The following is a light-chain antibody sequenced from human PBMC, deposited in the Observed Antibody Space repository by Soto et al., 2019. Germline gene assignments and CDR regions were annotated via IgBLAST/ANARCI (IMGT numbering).Light chain of an antibody. CDR3: QKYNSAPWT. CDR2: AAS. J-gene: IGKJ1*01. V-gene: IGKV1-27*01. Sequence: SSLSASVGDRVTITCRASQGISNYLAWYQQKPGTVPKLLISAASTLQTGVPSRFSGGGSGTDFTLTISSLQPEDVATYYCQKYNSAPWTFGQGTKVDIK. CDR1: QGISNY.